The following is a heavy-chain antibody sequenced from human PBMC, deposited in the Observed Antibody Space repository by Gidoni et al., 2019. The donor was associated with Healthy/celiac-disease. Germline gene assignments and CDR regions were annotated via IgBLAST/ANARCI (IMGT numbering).Heavy chain of an antibody. V-gene: IGHV4-4*02. CDR3: AVQLGGSSSPIKDY. Sequence: QVQLQESGPGLVKPSVTLSLTCAVSGVSISSSNWWSWVRQPPGKGLEWIGEIYHSGSTNYNPSLKSRVTIAVDKSKNQFSLKLSSVTAADTAVYYCAVQLGGSSSPIKDYWGQGTLVTVSS. D-gene: IGHD6-13*01. CDR2: IYHSGST. J-gene: IGHJ4*02. CDR1: GVSISSSNW.